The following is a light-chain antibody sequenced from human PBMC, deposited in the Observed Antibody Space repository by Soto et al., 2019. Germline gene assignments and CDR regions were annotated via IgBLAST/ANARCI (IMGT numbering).Light chain of an antibody. CDR1: SSDIGPYNY. V-gene: IGLV2-14*01. CDR2: EVS. J-gene: IGLJ1*01. Sequence: QSALTQPASVSGSPGQSITISCTGTSSDIGPYNYVSWYQQLPGKAPKLLIFEVSNRPSGVSTRFSGSKSGNTASLIISGLQAEDEADYYCSSYTTSTTYVFGSGTKVTVL. CDR3: SSYTTSTTYV.